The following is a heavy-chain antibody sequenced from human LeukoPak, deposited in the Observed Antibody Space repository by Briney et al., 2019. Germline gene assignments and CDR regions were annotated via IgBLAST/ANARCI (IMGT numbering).Heavy chain of an antibody. CDR1: GYTFTSNG. CDR2: ISAYNGNT. CDR3: ARYFSDKGDFDY. Sequence: ASVKVSCKASGYTFTSNGISWVRQAPGQGLEWMGWISAYNGNTNYAQKLQGRVTMTTDTSTSTAYMELRSLRSDDTAVYYCARYFSDKGDFDYWGQGTLVTVSS. V-gene: IGHV1-18*01. D-gene: IGHD3-16*01. J-gene: IGHJ4*02.